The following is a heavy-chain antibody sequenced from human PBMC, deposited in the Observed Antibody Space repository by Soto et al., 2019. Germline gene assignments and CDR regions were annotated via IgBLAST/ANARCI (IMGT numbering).Heavy chain of an antibody. V-gene: IGHV4-30-2*01. CDR3: ARASDYDSWAWFDP. J-gene: IGHJ5*02. D-gene: IGHD3-3*01. CDR2: IYHSGST. CDR1: GGSISSGGYS. Sequence: ASETLSLTCAVSGGSISSGGYSWSWIRQPPGKGLEWIGYIYHSGSTYYNPSLKSRVTISVDRSKNQFSLKLSSVTAADTAVYYCARASDYDSWAWFDPWGQGTLVTVSS.